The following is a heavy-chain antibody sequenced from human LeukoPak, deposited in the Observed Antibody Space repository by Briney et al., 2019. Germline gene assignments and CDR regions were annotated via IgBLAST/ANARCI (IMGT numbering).Heavy chain of an antibody. D-gene: IGHD2-15*01. Sequence: GGSLRLSCAASGFTFSGHGMNWVRQAPGKGLEWVSGITSSGATTYYTDSVRGRFTISRDNSKNTLYLQMNSLRAEDAAVYYCARAPVTSCSGVLCYPFDYWGQGTLVTVSS. J-gene: IGHJ4*02. CDR3: ARAPVTSCSGVLCYPFDY. V-gene: IGHV3-23*01. CDR1: GFTFSGHG. CDR2: ITSSGATT.